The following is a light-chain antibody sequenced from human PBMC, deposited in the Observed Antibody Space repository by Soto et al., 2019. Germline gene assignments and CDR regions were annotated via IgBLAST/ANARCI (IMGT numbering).Light chain of an antibody. V-gene: IGKV3-20*01. Sequence: VVLTQSPGTLSLSPGARATLSCRASRSVSISFLAWYQQKPGQAPKLLIYVASNRATGIPDRFSGSGSGTDFSLIISRLEPEDSAVYYCQQFGGSLRAFGQGTKVEI. J-gene: IGKJ1*01. CDR1: RSVSISF. CDR2: VAS. CDR3: QQFGGSLRA.